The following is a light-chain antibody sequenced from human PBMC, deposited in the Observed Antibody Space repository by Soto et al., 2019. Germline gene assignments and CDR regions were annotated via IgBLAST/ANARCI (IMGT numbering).Light chain of an antibody. CDR1: QSISSS. J-gene: IGKJ1*01. V-gene: IGKV1-5*01. Sequence: DIQMTQSPSTLSASVGDRVTIPCRASQSISSSLAWYQQRPGKARKLLIYDASSLESGVPSRFSGSGSGTEFTLTINSLQPDDFATYYRQQYNSYWTFGQGTKV. CDR3: QQYNSYWT. CDR2: DAS.